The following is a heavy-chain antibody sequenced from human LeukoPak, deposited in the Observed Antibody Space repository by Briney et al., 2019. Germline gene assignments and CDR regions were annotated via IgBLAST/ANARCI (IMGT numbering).Heavy chain of an antibody. J-gene: IGHJ5*02. CDR3: ARDRSTRGVITPNWFDP. D-gene: IGHD3-10*01. Sequence: PGGSLRLSCAASGFTFSSYNMNWVRRAPGKGLEWVSYISSSSHAIYYTDSVKGRFTISRDNAKNSLYLQMNSLRDGDTAVYYCARDRSTRGVITPNWFDPWGQGTLVTVSS. CDR2: ISSSSHAI. V-gene: IGHV3-48*02. CDR1: GFTFSSYN.